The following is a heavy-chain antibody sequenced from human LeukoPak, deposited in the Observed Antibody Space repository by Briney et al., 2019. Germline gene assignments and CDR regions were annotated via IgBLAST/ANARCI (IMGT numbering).Heavy chain of an antibody. Sequence: SQTLSLTCALSGDTFSSNSVTWNWIRQSPSRGLEWLGRTYYRSTWYIDYAVSVRGRITVNPDTSKNQFSLHLNSVTPEDTAVYYCARRLTQYDCFDPWGQGILVTVSS. CDR1: GDTFSSNSVT. CDR3: ARRLTQYDCFDP. D-gene: IGHD2-2*01. V-gene: IGHV6-1*01. CDR2: TYYRSTWYI. J-gene: IGHJ5*02.